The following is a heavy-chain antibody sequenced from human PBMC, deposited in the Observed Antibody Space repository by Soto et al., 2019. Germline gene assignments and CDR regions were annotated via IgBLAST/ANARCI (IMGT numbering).Heavy chain of an antibody. CDR1: GFSMNTPGVG. CDR3: AHRLRENMILPILRPFDS. Sequence: QITLKESGPTLVKPTQTLTLTCTFSGFSMNTPGVGVGWIRQPPGKALECLAVIHWNDYKRYSPSLKNRLSINKDTAQNQVVLTIADMDPVDSATYFCAHRLRENMILPILRPFDSWGQGILVTVYS. D-gene: IGHD3-16*01. CDR2: IHWNDYK. J-gene: IGHJ4*02. V-gene: IGHV2-5*01.